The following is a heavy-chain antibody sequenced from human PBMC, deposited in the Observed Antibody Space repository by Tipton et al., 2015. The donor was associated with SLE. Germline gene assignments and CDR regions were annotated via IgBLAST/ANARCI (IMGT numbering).Heavy chain of an antibody. Sequence: SLRLSCAASGFTFSSYAMSWVRQAPGKGLEWVSAISGSGGSTYYADSVKGRFTISRDNSKDTLFLQMNSLRAEDTAVYYCARDRWSSGWPWGQGTLVTVSS. J-gene: IGHJ5*02. D-gene: IGHD6-19*01. CDR3: ARDRWSSGWP. V-gene: IGHV3-23*01. CDR2: ISGSGGST. CDR1: GFTFSSYA.